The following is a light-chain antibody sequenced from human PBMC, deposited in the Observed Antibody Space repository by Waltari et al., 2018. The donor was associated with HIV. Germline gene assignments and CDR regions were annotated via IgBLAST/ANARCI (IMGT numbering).Light chain of an antibody. Sequence: QTVVTQEPSVTVSPGGTVTLNCTSATGPVSSGHYANWFQPRPGQAPMPLMYSSDKKHSWTLSRVSGSLVGDRAVLVLSPVCPEDEADYCCILFFRASYLFGGGTKVTVL. CDR3: ILFFRASYL. V-gene: IGLV7-43*01. CDR2: SSD. CDR1: TGPVSSGHY. J-gene: IGLJ2*01.